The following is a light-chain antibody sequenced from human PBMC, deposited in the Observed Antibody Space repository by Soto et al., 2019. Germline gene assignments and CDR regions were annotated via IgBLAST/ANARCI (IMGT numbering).Light chain of an antibody. CDR2: GAF. V-gene: IGKV3-11*01. Sequence: EIVLTQSPATLSLSPWERATLSCRASPSVTNFLAWYQQKPGQAPRLLIYGAFNRATGIPARFSGSGSGTDFTLTIIILEPEDSAIYHCQQRNIWPPVTFGQWTRLEIK. CDR3: QQRNIWPPVT. J-gene: IGKJ5*01. CDR1: PSVTNF.